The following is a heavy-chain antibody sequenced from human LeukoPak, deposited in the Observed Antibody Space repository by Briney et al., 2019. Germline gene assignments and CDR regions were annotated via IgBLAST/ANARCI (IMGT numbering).Heavy chain of an antibody. CDR1: GGSISSYY. D-gene: IGHD6-13*01. CDR3: ARQEGRAAAAFDY. V-gene: IGHV4-59*08. CDR2: IYYSGST. Sequence: PSETLSLTCTVSGGSISSYYWSWIRQPPGKGLEWIGYIYYSGSTNYNPSLKSRVTISVDTSKNQFSLKLSSVTAADTAVYYCARQEGRAAAAFDYWGQGTLVTVSS. J-gene: IGHJ4*02.